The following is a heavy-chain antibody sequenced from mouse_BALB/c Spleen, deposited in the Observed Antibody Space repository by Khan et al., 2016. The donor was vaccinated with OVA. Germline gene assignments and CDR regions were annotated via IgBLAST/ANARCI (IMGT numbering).Heavy chain of an antibody. CDR1: GFTFSSYS. D-gene: IGHD4-1*01. Sequence: EVELVESGGDLVKPGGSLKLSCAASGFTFSSYSMSWVRQTPDKRLEWVASISSGGDYTYYPDSVKGRFTISRDNDKNTLYLQMSDLKSEDTAMYSCADHLTGSLAYWGQGTLVTVAA. V-gene: IGHV5-6*01. J-gene: IGHJ3*01. CDR3: ADHLTGSLAY. CDR2: ISSGGDYT.